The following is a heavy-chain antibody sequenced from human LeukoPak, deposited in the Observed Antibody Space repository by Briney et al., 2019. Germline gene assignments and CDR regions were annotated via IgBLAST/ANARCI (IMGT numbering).Heavy chain of an antibody. J-gene: IGHJ4*02. CDR1: GFTFDDYA. CDR3: ARRRVTVVRGVDITSYYFDY. V-gene: IGHV3-20*04. D-gene: IGHD3-10*01. CDR2: INWNGGST. Sequence: GGSLRLSCEVSGFTFDDYAMSWVRQAPGKGLEWVSGINWNGGSTGYADSVKGRFTISRDNAKNSLYLQMNSLRAEDTALYFCARRRVTVVRGVDITSYYFDYWGQGTLVTVSS.